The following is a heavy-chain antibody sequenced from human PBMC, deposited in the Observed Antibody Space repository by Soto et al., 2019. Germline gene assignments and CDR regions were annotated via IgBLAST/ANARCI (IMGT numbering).Heavy chain of an antibody. CDR2: ISGSGGST. Sequence: GGSLRLSCAASGFTFSSYAMSWVRQAPGKGLEWVSAISGSGGSTYYADSVKGRFTISRDNSKKTLYLQMNSLRAEDTAVYYCAKDIHCSGGSCYDDWFDPWGQGTLVTVSS. D-gene: IGHD2-15*01. CDR3: AKDIHCSGGSCYDDWFDP. J-gene: IGHJ5*02. CDR1: GFTFSSYA. V-gene: IGHV3-23*01.